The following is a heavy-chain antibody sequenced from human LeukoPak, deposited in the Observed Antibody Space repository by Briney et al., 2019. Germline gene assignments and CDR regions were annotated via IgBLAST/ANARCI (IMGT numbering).Heavy chain of an antibody. D-gene: IGHD3-16*01. CDR3: ARVAGTIRIWPQPFGDGMDV. Sequence: GGSLRLSCAASRFTFSNYVMSWVRQAPGGGLECVSAISGSGRSTYYADSVKGRFTISRDNSKNTLYLQMNSLRAEDTAPYYCARVAGTIRIWPQPFGDGMDVWGQGTTVTVSS. CDR2: ISGSGRST. CDR1: RFTFSNYV. J-gene: IGHJ6*02. V-gene: IGHV3-23*01.